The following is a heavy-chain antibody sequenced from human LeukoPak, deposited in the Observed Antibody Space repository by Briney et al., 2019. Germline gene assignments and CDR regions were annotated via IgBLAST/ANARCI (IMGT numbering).Heavy chain of an antibody. V-gene: IGHV4-59*01. CDR1: AGSISGYH. CDR3: ARARYGDYHDY. D-gene: IGHD4-17*01. J-gene: IGHJ4*02. CDR2: IHYSGIT. Sequence: SETLSLTCTVSAGSISGYHWSWIRQPPGKGLEWIGYIHYSGITNYNPSLKSRVTISLDTSKNQFSLKLSSVTAADTAVYYCARARYGDYHDYWGQGTLVTVSS.